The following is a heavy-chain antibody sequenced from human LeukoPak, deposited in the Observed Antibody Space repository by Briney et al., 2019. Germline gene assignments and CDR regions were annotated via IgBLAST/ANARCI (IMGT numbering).Heavy chain of an antibody. Sequence: GGSLRLSCAASGFTFSSYAMSWVRQAPGKGLEWVSAISGSGGSTYYADSVKGRFTISRDNSKNTLYLQMNSLRAEDTAVYYCAKMIKGFRSGYLNWFDPWGQGTLVTVSS. CDR3: AKMIKGFRSGYLNWFDP. D-gene: IGHD3-3*01. V-gene: IGHV3-23*01. CDR1: GFTFSSYA. J-gene: IGHJ5*02. CDR2: ISGSGGST.